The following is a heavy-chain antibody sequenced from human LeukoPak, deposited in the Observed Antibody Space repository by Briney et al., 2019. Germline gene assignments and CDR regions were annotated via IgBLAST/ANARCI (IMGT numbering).Heavy chain of an antibody. J-gene: IGHJ4*02. CDR1: GYSISSGYY. D-gene: IGHD6-19*01. CDR3: ARGTVAGPYYFDY. Sequence: KSSETLSLTCTVSGYSISSGYYWGWIRQPPGKGLEWIGSIYHSGSTYYNPSLKSRVTISVDTSKNQFSLKLSSVTAADTAVYYCARGTVAGPYYFDYWGQGTLVTVSS. V-gene: IGHV4-38-2*02. CDR2: IYHSGST.